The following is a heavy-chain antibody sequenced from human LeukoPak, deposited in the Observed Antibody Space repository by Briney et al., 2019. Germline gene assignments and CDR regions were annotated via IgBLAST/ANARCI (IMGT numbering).Heavy chain of an antibody. CDR2: IHSDGRST. J-gene: IGHJ3*02. CDR1: GFTFSSYW. Sequence: GGSLRLSCAASGFTFSSYWMHWVRQAPGKGLVWVSRIHSDGRSTDYADSVKGRFTTSRDTAKNTLYVQMNSLRAEDTAVYYCARGVDGSGSDDAFDIWGQGTMVTVSS. V-gene: IGHV3-74*01. CDR3: ARGVDGSGSDDAFDI. D-gene: IGHD3-10*01.